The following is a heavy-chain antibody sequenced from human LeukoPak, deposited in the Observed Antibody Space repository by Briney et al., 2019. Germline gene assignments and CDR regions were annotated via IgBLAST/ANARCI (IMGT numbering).Heavy chain of an antibody. CDR2: INHSGST. V-gene: IGHV4-34*01. Sequence: SETLSLTCAVYGGAFSGYYWSWIRHPPGKGLEWIGEINHSGSTNYNPSLKSRVTISVDTSKNQFSLKLSSVTAADTAVFYCASLISLGSWGQGTLVTVSS. CDR3: ASLISLGS. CDR1: GGAFSGYY. J-gene: IGHJ4*02. D-gene: IGHD3-10*01.